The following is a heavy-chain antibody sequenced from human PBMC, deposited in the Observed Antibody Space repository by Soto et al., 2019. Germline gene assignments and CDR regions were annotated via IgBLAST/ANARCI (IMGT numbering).Heavy chain of an antibody. CDR3: AKARGITVKAGDAFDV. D-gene: IGHD1-20*01. V-gene: IGHV3-23*01. Sequence: GGSLRLSCASSGFTLSMSAVNWVRQAPGKGLEWVSYISDSGDRTYYADSVKGRFTISRDRSKNTVSLQMDSLRAEDTAVYYCAKARGITVKAGDAFDVWGQGSKVTVSS. CDR2: ISDSGDRT. J-gene: IGHJ3*01. CDR1: GFTLSMSA.